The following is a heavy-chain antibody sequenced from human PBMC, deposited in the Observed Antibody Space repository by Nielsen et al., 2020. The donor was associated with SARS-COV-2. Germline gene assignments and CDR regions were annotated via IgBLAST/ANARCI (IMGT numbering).Heavy chain of an antibody. Sequence: SETLSLTCTVSGGSISSSSYYWGWIRQPPGKGLEWIGSIYYSGSTYYNPSLKSRVTISVDTSKNQFSLKLSSVTAADTAVYYCARGERYYDILTGATHAFDIWGQGTMVAVSS. V-gene: IGHV4-39*01. CDR3: ARGERYYDILTGATHAFDI. CDR1: GGSISSSSYY. CDR2: IYYSGST. D-gene: IGHD3-9*01. J-gene: IGHJ3*02.